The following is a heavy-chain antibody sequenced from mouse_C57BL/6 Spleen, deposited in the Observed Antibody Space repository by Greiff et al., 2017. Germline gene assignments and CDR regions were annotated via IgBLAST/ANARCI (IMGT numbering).Heavy chain of an antibody. J-gene: IGHJ3*01. CDR2: IDPETGGT. CDR1: GYTFTDYE. CDR3: ARFPYDYDGWFAY. D-gene: IGHD2-4*01. Sequence: QVQLQQSGAELVRPGASVTLSCKASGYTFTDYEMHWVKQTPVHGLEWIGAIDPETGGTAYNQKFKGKAILTADKSSSTAYMDLRSLTSEDSAVYYCARFPYDYDGWFAYWGQGTLVTVSA. V-gene: IGHV1-15*01.